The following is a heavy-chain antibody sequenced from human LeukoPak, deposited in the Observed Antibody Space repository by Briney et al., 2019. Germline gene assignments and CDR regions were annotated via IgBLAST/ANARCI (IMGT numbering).Heavy chain of an antibody. V-gene: IGHV3-43*01. CDR3: VKGATGFRYCHFDH. CDR1: GFTFDDYT. J-gene: IGHJ4*02. D-gene: IGHD2-15*01. Sequence: PGGSLSLSCAASGFTFDDYTMHWVRQRPGKGLEWVAMILWDGGSAYYADSLKGRFAISRDNSKNSLFLEMTSLRSEDTALYHCVKGATGFRYCHFDHSVQGTQVTVSS. CDR2: ILWDGGSA.